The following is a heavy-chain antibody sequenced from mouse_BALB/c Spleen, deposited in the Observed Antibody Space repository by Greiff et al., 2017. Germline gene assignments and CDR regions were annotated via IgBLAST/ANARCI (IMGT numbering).Heavy chain of an antibody. Sequence: VHLVESGPGLVAPSQSLSITCTVSGFSLTSYGVHWVRQPPGKGLEWLGVIWAGGSTNYNSALMSRLSISKDNSKSQVFLKMNSLQTDDTAMYYCARDPYYYGSSYGAMDYWGQGTSVTVSS. J-gene: IGHJ4*01. D-gene: IGHD1-1*01. CDR2: IWAGGST. CDR3: ARDPYYYGSSYGAMDY. CDR1: GFSLTSYG. V-gene: IGHV2-9*02.